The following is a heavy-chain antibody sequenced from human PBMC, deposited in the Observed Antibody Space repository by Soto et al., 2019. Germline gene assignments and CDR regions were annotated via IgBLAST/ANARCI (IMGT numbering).Heavy chain of an antibody. Sequence: SVKVSCKASGGTFSSYAISWVRQAPGQGLEWMGGIIPIFGTANYAQKFQGRVTITADESTSTAYMELSSLRSEDTAVYYCARDGSGYRSRASPMDVWGQGTTVTVSS. J-gene: IGHJ6*02. CDR3: ARDGSGYRSRASPMDV. CDR1: GGTFSSYA. D-gene: IGHD3-22*01. CDR2: IIPIFGTA. V-gene: IGHV1-69*13.